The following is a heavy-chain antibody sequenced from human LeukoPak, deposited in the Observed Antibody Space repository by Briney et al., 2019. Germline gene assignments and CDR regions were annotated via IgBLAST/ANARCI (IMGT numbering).Heavy chain of an antibody. Sequence: GGSLRLSCAASGFTFSSYWMHWVRQAPGKGLVWVSRINSDGSSTSYADSVKGRFTISRDNSKNTLYLQMNSLRAEDTAVYYCARALKYSSSWPYYYGMDVWGQGTTVTVSS. CDR2: INSDGSST. V-gene: IGHV3-74*01. J-gene: IGHJ6*02. D-gene: IGHD6-13*01. CDR1: GFTFSSYW. CDR3: ARALKYSSSWPYYYGMDV.